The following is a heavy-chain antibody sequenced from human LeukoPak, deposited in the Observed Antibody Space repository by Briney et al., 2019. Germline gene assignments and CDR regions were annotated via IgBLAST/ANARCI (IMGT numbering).Heavy chain of an antibody. CDR1: GGTFSSYA. V-gene: IGHV1-69*06. D-gene: IGHD7-27*01. CDR2: IIPIFGTA. Sequence: SVKVSCKASGGTFSSYAISWVRQAPGQGLEWMGGIIPIFGTANYAQKFQGRVTITADKSTSTAYMELSSLRSEDTAVYYCARDNNPGELIQFDYWGQGTLVTVSS. J-gene: IGHJ4*02. CDR3: ARDNNPGELIQFDY.